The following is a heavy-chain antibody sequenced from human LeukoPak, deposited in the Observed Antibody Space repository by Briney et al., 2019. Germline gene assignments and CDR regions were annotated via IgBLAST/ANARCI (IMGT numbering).Heavy chain of an antibody. D-gene: IGHD3-10*01. CDR3: ARESVPGLWFGEFYWFDP. CDR1: GGSISSYY. CDR2: IYTSGST. V-gene: IGHV4-4*07. Sequence: PSETLSLTCTVSGGSISSYYWSWIRQPAGKGLEWIGRIYTSGSTNYNPSLKGRVTMSVDTSKNQFSLKLSSVTAADTAVYYCARESVPGLWFGEFYWFDPWGQGTLVTVSS. J-gene: IGHJ5*02.